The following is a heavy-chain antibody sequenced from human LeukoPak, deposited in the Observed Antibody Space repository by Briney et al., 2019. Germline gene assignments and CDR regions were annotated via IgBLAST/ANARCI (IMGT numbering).Heavy chain of an antibody. CDR3: AGGYSYGNWFDP. CDR1: GFTFSSYA. J-gene: IGHJ5*02. V-gene: IGHV3-23*01. CDR2: ISGSGGST. Sequence: GGSLRLSCAASGFTFSSYAMSWVRQAPGKGLEWVSAISGSGGSTYYADSVKGRFTISRDNSKNTLYLQMNSLRAEDTAVYYCAGGYSYGNWFDPWGQGTLVTVSS. D-gene: IGHD5-18*01.